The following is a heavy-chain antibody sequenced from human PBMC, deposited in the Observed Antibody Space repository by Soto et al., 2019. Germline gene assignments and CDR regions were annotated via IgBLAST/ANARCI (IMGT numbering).Heavy chain of an antibody. CDR2: IYYSGST. V-gene: IGHV4-39*01. D-gene: IGHD3-3*01. CDR1: GGSISSSSYD. CDR3: AGYDFWSGSPQGYYYGMDV. Sequence: SETLSLTCTVSGGSISSSSYDWGWIRQPPGKGLEWIGSIYYSGSTYYNPSLKSRVTISVDTSKNQFSLKLSSVTAADTAVYHCAGYDFWSGSPQGYYYGMDVWGQGTTVTVSS. J-gene: IGHJ6*02.